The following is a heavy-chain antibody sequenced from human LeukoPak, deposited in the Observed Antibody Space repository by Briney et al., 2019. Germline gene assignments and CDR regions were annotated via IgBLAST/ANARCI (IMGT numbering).Heavy chain of an antibody. CDR1: GFTFASYA. CDR3: ARAYYGSGRSLDY. V-gene: IGHV3-21*01. CDR2: IGYTTDNT. Sequence: GGSLRLSCAASGFTFASYAMNWVRQAPGKGLEWVSVIGYTTDNTYYTDSVKGRFTVSRDNAKNSLYLQMNSLRAEDTAVYYCARAYYGSGRSLDYWGQGTVVTVSS. D-gene: IGHD3-10*01. J-gene: IGHJ4*02.